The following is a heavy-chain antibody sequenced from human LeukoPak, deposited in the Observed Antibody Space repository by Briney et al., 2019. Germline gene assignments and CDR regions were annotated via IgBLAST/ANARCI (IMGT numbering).Heavy chain of an antibody. CDR3: SRDTTSGDPYYFDY. D-gene: IGHD3-16*01. CDR2: INPNSGGT. CDR1: GYTFTDYY. V-gene: IGHV1-2*02. J-gene: IGHJ4*02. Sequence: GASVKVSCKASGYTFTDYYIHWVRQAPGQGLEWVGWINPNSGGTNYAQKFQGRVTMTRDTSINTASMELSRLRIDDTAVYYCSRDTTSGDPYYFDYWGRGTLVTVSS.